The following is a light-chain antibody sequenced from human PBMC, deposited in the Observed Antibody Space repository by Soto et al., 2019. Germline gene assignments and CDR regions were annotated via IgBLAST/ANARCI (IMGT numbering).Light chain of an antibody. V-gene: IGKV3-15*01. CDR2: GAS. J-gene: IGKJ1*01. CDR3: QQYNNRLWT. Sequence: ETVMTQSPATLSVSPGERATLSCRASQSVSSNLAWYPQKPGQAPRLLIYGASTRATGIPARFSGSGSGTEFTLTISSLQCEDLGVYYCQQYNNRLWTFGQGTKVEIK. CDR1: QSVSSN.